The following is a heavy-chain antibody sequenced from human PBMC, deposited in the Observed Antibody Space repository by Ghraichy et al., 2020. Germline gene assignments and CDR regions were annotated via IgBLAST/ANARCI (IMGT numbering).Heavy chain of an antibody. CDR1: GGSFSGYY. V-gene: IGHV4-34*01. CDR3: AREKNLEMATIVDY. CDR2: INHSGST. Sequence: SETLSLTCAVYGGSFSGYYWSWIRQPPGKGLEWIGEINHSGSTNYNPSLKIRVTISVHTSKNQFSLKLSSVTAADTAVYYCAREKNLEMATIVDYWGQGTLVSVST. J-gene: IGHJ4*02. D-gene: IGHD5-24*01.